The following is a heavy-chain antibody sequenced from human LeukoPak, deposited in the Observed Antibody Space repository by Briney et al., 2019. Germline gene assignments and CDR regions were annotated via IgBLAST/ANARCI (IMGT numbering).Heavy chain of an antibody. V-gene: IGHV1-24*01. CDR2: FDPEDGET. D-gene: IGHD3-22*01. CDR1: GYTLTELS. J-gene: IGHJ4*02. Sequence: ASVKVSCKVSGYTLTELSRHWVRQAPGKGREWMGGFDPEDGETIYAQKFQGRVTMTEDTSTDTAYMELSSLRSEDTAVYYCATDRGEYYDSSGSIFDYWGQGTLVTVSS. CDR3: ATDRGEYYDSSGSIFDY.